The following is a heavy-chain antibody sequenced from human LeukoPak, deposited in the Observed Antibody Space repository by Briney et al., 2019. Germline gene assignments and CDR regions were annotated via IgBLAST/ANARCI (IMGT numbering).Heavy chain of an antibody. Sequence: SVKVSCKASGGTFSSYAISWVRQAPGQGLEWMGGIIPIFGTANYAQKFQGRVTITADESTSTAYMELSSLRSEGTAVYYCAREIYDYVWGSYRLFDYWGQGTLVTVSS. CDR1: GGTFSSYA. CDR2: IIPIFGTA. V-gene: IGHV1-69*01. J-gene: IGHJ4*02. CDR3: AREIYDYVWGSYRLFDY. D-gene: IGHD3-16*02.